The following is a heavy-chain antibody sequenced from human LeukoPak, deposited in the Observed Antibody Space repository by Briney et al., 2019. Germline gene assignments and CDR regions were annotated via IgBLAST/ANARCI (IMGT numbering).Heavy chain of an antibody. CDR2: ISSSSSYI. CDR1: GFTFSSDS. Sequence: GGSLRLSCAASGFTFSSDSMNWVRQAPGKGLEWVSSISSSSSYIYYADSVKGRFTISRDNAKNSLYLQMNSLRAEDTAVYYCARDRSMPYYMDVWGKGTTVTVS. J-gene: IGHJ6*03. D-gene: IGHD2/OR15-2a*01. V-gene: IGHV3-21*01. CDR3: ARDRSMPYYMDV.